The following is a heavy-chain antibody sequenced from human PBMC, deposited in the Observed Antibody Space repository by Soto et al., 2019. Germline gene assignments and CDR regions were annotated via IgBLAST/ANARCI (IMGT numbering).Heavy chain of an antibody. CDR1: GGSISSYY. CDR3: TEALTSDRPY. CDR2: IYYSGST. Sequence: SETLSLTCTVSGGSISSYYWSWIRQPPGKGLEWIGYIYYSGSTNYNPSLKSRVTISVDTSKNQFSLKLSPVTAADTAVYYCTEALTSDRPYWGQGTLVTVSS. D-gene: IGHD4-17*01. V-gene: IGHV4-59*01. J-gene: IGHJ4*02.